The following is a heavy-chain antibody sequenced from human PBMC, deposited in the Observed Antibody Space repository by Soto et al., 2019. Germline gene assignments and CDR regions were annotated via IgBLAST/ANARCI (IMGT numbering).Heavy chain of an antibody. CDR1: GGSFSGYY. D-gene: IGHD2-2*01. V-gene: IGHV4-34*01. Sequence: SETLSLTCAVYGGSFSGYYWSWIRQPPGKGLEWIGEINHSGSTNYNPSLKSRVTISVDTSKNQFSLKLSSVTAADTAVYYCARDTYQLQTRRICAFDIWGQGTTVTVSS. CDR3: ARDTYQLQTRRICAFDI. CDR2: INHSGST. J-gene: IGHJ3*02.